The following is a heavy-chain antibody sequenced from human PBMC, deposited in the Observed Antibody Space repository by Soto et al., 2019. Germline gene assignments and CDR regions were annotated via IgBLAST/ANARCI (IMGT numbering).Heavy chain of an antibody. D-gene: IGHD3-10*01. V-gene: IGHV3-23*01. J-gene: IGHJ3*02. CDR1: GFTFSSYA. Sequence: EVQLLESGGGLVQPGGSLRLSCAASGFTFSSYAMSWVRQAPGKGLEWVSAISGSGGSTYYADSVKGRFTISRNNSKKPLYLQMNSLRAEDTAVYYCAKFWGSRVIEDYAFDIWGHGTMVTVSS. CDR3: AKFWGSRVIEDYAFDI. CDR2: ISGSGGST.